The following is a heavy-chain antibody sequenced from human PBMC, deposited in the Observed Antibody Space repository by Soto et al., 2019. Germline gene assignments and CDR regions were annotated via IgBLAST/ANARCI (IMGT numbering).Heavy chain of an antibody. J-gene: IGHJ4*02. CDR2: IYYSGST. D-gene: IGHD6-19*01. CDR1: CGSISSYY. CDR3: ARVRSSGWYERNDY. V-gene: IGHV4-59*01. Sequence: SETLSLTCTVSCGSISSYYWIWIRQPPGKGLAWIGYIYYSGSTNYNPSLKSRVTISVDTSKNQFSLKLSSVTAADTAVYYCARVRSSGWYERNDYWGQGTLVTVSS.